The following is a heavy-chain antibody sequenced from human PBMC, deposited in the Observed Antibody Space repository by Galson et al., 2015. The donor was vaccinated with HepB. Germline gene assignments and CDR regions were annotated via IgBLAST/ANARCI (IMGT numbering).Heavy chain of an antibody. CDR3: TRDLPEGGAGGGWYVFDY. V-gene: IGHV3-49*03. J-gene: IGHJ4*02. CDR2: IRSKAYGGTT. D-gene: IGHD6-19*01. CDR1: GFTFGDYA. Sequence: SLRLSCAASGFTFGDYAMSWFRQAPGKGLEWVGFIRSKAYGGTTEYAASVKGRFTISRDDSKSIAYLQMNSLKTEDTAVYYCTRDLPEGGAGGGWYVFDYWGQGTLVTVSS.